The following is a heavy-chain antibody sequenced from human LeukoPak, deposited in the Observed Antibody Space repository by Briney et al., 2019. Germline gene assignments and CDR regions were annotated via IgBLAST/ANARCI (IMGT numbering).Heavy chain of an antibody. CDR1: GFTFSDYY. CDR3: ATPRPNIVGAIHY. J-gene: IGHJ4*02. V-gene: IGHV3-23*01. Sequence: GGSLRLSCAASGFTFSDYYMSWVRQAPGKGLEWVSAISGSGGSTYYADSVKGRFTISRDNSKNTLYLQMNSLRAEDTAVYYCATPRPNIVGAIHYWGQGTLVTVSS. D-gene: IGHD1-26*01. CDR2: ISGSGGST.